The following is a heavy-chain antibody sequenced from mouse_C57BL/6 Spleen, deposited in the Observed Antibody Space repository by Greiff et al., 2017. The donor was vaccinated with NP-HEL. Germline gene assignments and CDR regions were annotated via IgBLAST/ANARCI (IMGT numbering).Heavy chain of an antibody. D-gene: IGHD1-1*01. CDR1: GYAFSSSW. CDR3: ARPNYYGSSLFAY. CDR2: IYPGDGDT. J-gene: IGHJ3*01. Sequence: VQLQQSGPELVKPGASVKISCKASGYAFSSSWMNWVKQRPGKGLEWLGRIYPGDGDTNYNGKFKGKATLTADKSSSTAYMQLSSLTSEDSAVYFCARPNYYGSSLFAYWGQGTLVTVSA. V-gene: IGHV1-82*01.